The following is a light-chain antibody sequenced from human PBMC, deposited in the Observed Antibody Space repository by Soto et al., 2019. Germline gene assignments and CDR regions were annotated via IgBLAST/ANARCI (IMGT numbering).Light chain of an antibody. V-gene: IGKV1-5*03. Sequence: DIQMTQSPSTLSASVGDRVTITCRARQSISSWLAWYQQKPGKAPKLLIYNASSLESGVPSRFSGSESWTAFTLIISSLQRDAYATYYCQQYNSYSTFGQGTKVAIK. CDR2: NAS. J-gene: IGKJ1*01. CDR1: QSISSW. CDR3: QQYNSYST.